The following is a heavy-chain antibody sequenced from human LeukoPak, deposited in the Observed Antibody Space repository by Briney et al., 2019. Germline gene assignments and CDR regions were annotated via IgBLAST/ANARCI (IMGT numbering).Heavy chain of an antibody. CDR1: GGSISSGGYY. Sequence: SETLSLTCTVSGGSISSGGYYWSWIRQHPGKGLEWIGYIYYSGSTYYNPSLKSRVTISVDTSKNQFSLKLSSVTAADTAVYYCARSEHIRGYSNYRGWFDPWGQGTLVTVSS. J-gene: IGHJ5*02. D-gene: IGHD4-11*01. CDR3: ARSEHIRGYSNYRGWFDP. CDR2: IYYSGST. V-gene: IGHV4-31*03.